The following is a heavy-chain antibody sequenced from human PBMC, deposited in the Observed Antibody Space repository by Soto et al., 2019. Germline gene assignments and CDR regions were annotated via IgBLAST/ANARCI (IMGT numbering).Heavy chain of an antibody. V-gene: IGHV3-30-3*01. Sequence: QVQLVESGGGVVQPGRSLRLSCAASGFTFSSYAMHWVRQAPGKGLEWVAVISYDGSNKYYADSVKGRFTISRDNSKNTLYLQMNSLRAEDTAVYYCARDKGWVAATPDYWGQGTLVTVSS. CDR2: ISYDGSNK. J-gene: IGHJ4*02. D-gene: IGHD2-15*01. CDR3: ARDKGWVAATPDY. CDR1: GFTFSSYA.